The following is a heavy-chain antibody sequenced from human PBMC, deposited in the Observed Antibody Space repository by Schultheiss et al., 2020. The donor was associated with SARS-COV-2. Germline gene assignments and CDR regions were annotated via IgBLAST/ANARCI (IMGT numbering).Heavy chain of an antibody. J-gene: IGHJ4*02. V-gene: IGHV4-59*12. CDR3: AGGFYDSSGYFEGLDH. Sequence: SETLSLTCTVSGDSITSYYWSWIRQPPGKGLEWIGYIYYSGSSNYDPSLKSRVTISVDKSKNQFSLKLSSVTAADTAVYYCAGGFYDSSGYFEGLDHWGQGTLVTVSS. CDR1: GDSITSYY. D-gene: IGHD3-22*01. CDR2: IYYSGSS.